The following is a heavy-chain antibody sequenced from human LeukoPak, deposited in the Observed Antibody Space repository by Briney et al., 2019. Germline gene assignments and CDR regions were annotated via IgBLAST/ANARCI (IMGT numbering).Heavy chain of an antibody. CDR2: ISYDGSNK. D-gene: IGHD2-2*01. CDR3: ARPELYCSSTSCTDAFDI. Sequence: GGSLRLSCAASGFTFSSYAMHWVRQAPGKGLEWVAVISYDGSNKYYADSVKGRFTISRDNSKNTLYLQMNSLRAEDTAVYYCARPELYCSSTSCTDAFDIWGQGTIVTVSS. CDR1: GFTFSSYA. J-gene: IGHJ3*02. V-gene: IGHV3-30-3*01.